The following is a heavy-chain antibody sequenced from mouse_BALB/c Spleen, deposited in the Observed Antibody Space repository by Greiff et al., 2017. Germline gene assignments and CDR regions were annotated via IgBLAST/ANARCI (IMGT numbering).Heavy chain of an antibody. Sequence: EVKLEESGGGLVQPGGSLKLSCAASGFTFSSYTMSWVRQTPEKRLEWVAYISNGGGSTYYPDTVKGRFTISRDNAKNTLYLQMSSLKSEDTAMYYCARGDGYYDYWGQGTTLTVSS. V-gene: IGHV5-12-2*01. CDR3: ARGDGYYDY. D-gene: IGHD2-3*01. J-gene: IGHJ2*01. CDR2: ISNGGGST. CDR1: GFTFSSYT.